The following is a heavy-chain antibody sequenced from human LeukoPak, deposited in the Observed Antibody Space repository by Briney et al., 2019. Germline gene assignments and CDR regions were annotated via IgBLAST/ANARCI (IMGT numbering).Heavy chain of an antibody. V-gene: IGHV3-21*01. CDR3: ARAGLYCSSTSCYGYFDY. J-gene: IGHJ4*02. CDR2: ISSSSSYI. D-gene: IGHD2-2*01. Sequence: GGSLRLSCAASGFTFSSYSMNWARHAPGKGLEWVSSISSSSSYIYYADSVKGRFTISRDNSKNTLYMQMNSLRAEDTAVYYCARAGLYCSSTSCYGYFDYWGQGTLVTVSS. CDR1: GFTFSSYS.